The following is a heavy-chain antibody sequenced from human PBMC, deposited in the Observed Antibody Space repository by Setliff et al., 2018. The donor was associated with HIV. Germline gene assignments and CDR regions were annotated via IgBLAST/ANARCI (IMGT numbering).Heavy chain of an antibody. D-gene: IGHD2-2*01. CDR3: SLQHGRPMRWFDP. CDR1: GGSITSDGYF. CDR2: VYHRGTT. J-gene: IGHJ5*02. Sequence: SETLSLTCTASGGSITSDGYFWAWIRQPPGKGLEWIGCVYHRGTTYYNPSLKSRLAMSVDASKNKFFLKLNSLTAADTAVYYCSLQHGRPMRWFDPWGPGTLVTVSS. V-gene: IGHV4-39*01.